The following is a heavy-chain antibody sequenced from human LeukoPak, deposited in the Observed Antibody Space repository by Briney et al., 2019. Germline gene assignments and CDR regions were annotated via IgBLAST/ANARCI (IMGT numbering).Heavy chain of an antibody. D-gene: IGHD4-17*01. V-gene: IGHV3-66*01. J-gene: IGHJ4*02. CDR3: ARGFRSVTTWGYFDY. CDR1: GFTVSTNY. CDR2: IYSGGGT. Sequence: GGSLRLSCAASGFTVSTNYMSWVRQAPGKGLEWVSLIYSGGGTYYADSVKGRFTISGDNSRNTLSLRMNRLRVDDMAVYYCARGFRSVTTWGYFDYWGQGALVTVSS.